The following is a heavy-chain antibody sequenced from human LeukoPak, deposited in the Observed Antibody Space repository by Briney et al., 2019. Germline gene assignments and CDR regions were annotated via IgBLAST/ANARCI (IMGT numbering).Heavy chain of an antibody. CDR3: ARWRLHPRNYFDY. Sequence: ASVKVSCKASGGTFSSYAISWVRQAPGQGVEWMGGIIPIFGTANYAQKFQGRVTITTDESTSTAYMELSSLRSEDTAVYYCARWRLHPRNYFDYWGQGTLVTVSS. CDR1: GGTFSSYA. J-gene: IGHJ4*02. V-gene: IGHV1-69*05. D-gene: IGHD7-27*01. CDR2: IIPIFGTA.